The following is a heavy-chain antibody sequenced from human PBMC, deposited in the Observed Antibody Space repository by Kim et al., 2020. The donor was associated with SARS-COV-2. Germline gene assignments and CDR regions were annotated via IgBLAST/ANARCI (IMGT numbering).Heavy chain of an antibody. CDR2: ISAYNGNT. Sequence: ASVKVSCKASGYTFTSYGISWVRQAPGQGLEWMGWISAYNGNTNYAQKLQGRVTMTTDTSTSTAYMELRSLRSDDTAVYYCARQYYYGSGSYEVYYYYGMDVWGQGPTVTVS. V-gene: IGHV1-18*01. CDR1: GYTFTSYG. CDR3: ARQYYYGSGSYEVYYYYGMDV. J-gene: IGHJ6*02. D-gene: IGHD3-10*01.